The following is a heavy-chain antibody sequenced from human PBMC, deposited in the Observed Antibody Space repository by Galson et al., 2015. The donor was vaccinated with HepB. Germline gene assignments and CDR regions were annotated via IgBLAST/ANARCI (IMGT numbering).Heavy chain of an antibody. J-gene: IGHJ6*02. CDR2: FDPEDGET. CDR3: ATAVLESWGELLLQPHYYYGMDV. D-gene: IGHD3-10*01. Sequence: SVKVSCKVSGYTLTELSMHWVRQAPGKGLEWMGGFDPEDGETIYAQKFQGRVTMTEDTSTDTAYMELSSLRSEDTAVYYCATAVLESWGELLLQPHYYYGMDVWGQGTTVTVSS. CDR1: GYTLTELS. V-gene: IGHV1-24*01.